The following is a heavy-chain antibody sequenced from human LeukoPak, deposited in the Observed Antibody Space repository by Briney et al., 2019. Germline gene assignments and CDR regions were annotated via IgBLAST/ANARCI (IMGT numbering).Heavy chain of an antibody. CDR2: INHSGST. Sequence: SETLSLTCAVYGGSFSGYYWGWIRQPPGKGLEWIGEINHSGSTNYNPSLKSRVTISVDTSKNQFSLKLSSVTAADTAVYYCARQVRSGAAGYYYYYGMDVWGQGTTVTVSS. CDR1: GGSFSGYY. CDR3: ARQVRSGAAGYYYYYGMDV. D-gene: IGHD6-13*01. V-gene: IGHV4-34*01. J-gene: IGHJ6*02.